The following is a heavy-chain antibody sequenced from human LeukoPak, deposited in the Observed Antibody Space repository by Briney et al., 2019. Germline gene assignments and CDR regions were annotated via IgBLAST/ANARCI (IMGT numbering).Heavy chain of an antibody. D-gene: IGHD3-3*01. CDR1: GYTLTELS. J-gene: IGHJ4*02. CDR2: FDPEDGET. CDR3: ATADFWSGYSVGYFDY. V-gene: IGHV1-24*01. Sequence: SVKVSCNVSGYTLTELSMHWVRQAPGKGLEWMGGFDPEDGETIYAQKFQGRVTMTEDTSTDTAYMELSSLRSEDTAVYYCATADFWSGYSVGYFDYWVQGTLVTVSS.